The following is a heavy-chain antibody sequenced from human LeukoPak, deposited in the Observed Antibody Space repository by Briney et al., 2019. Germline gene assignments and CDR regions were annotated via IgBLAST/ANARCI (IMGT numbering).Heavy chain of an antibody. D-gene: IGHD3-9*01. CDR2: ISYDGSNK. CDR1: GFTFSSYA. CDR3: ARDPAEGDYDILTGYSYFDH. V-gene: IGHV3-30*09. J-gene: IGHJ4*02. Sequence: GGSLRLSCAASGFTFSSYAMHWVRQAPGKGLEWVAVISYDGSNKYYADSVKSRFATSRDNSKNTLYLQMNSLRAEDTAVYYCARDPAEGDYDILTGYSYFDHWGQGTLVTVSS.